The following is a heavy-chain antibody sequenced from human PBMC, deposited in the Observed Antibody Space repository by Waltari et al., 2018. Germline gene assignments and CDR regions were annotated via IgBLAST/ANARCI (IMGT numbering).Heavy chain of an antibody. D-gene: IGHD6-19*01. CDR2: IYHSGST. CDR3: ARTSSGWYDPFDY. V-gene: IGHV4-38-2*01. CDR1: GYSISSGYY. J-gene: IGHJ4*02. Sequence: QVQLQESGPGLVKPSETLSLTCAVSGYSISSGYYWGWIRQPPGKGLEWIGSIYHSGSTYYNPSLKSRVTISVDTSKNQFSLKLSSVTAADTAVYYCARTSSGWYDPFDYWGQGTLVTVSS.